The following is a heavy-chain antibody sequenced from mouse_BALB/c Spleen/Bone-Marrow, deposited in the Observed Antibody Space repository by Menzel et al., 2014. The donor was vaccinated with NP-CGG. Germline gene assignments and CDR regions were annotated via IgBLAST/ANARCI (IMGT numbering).Heavy chain of an antibody. CDR3: ARWNGNYYFDY. Sequence: VQLKESGPGLVKPSQSLSLTCTVTGYSIASDYAWNWIRQFPGNKLEWMGYINYSGSTSYNPSLKSRISITRDTSKNQFFLQLNSVTTEDTATYYCARWNGNYYFDYWGQGTTLTVSS. V-gene: IGHV3-2*02. CDR2: INYSGST. CDR1: GYSIASDYA. J-gene: IGHJ2*01. D-gene: IGHD2-1*01.